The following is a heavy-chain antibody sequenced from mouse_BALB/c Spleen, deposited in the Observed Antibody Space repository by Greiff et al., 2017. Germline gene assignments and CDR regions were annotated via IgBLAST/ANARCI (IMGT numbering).Heavy chain of an antibody. Sequence: VQLQQSGAELARPGASVKLSCKASGYTFTSYWMQWVHQRPGQGLEWIGAIYPGDGDTSYTQKFKGKATLTADNSSSTAYMQLSSLASEDSAVYYCARSRLNSDYWGQGTTLTVSS. D-gene: IGHD1-2*01. J-gene: IGHJ2*01. CDR1: GYTFTSYW. CDR2: IYPGDGDT. V-gene: IGHV1-87*01. CDR3: ARSRLNSDY.